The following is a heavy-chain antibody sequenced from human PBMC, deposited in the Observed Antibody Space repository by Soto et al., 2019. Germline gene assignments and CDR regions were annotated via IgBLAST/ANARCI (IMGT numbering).Heavy chain of an antibody. D-gene: IGHD6-13*01. CDR1: GGSISSGGYS. CDR2: IYHSGST. V-gene: IGHV4-30-2*01. Sequence: PSETLSLTCAVSGGSISSGGYSWTWIRQPPGKGLEWVGYIYHSGSTYYNPSLKSRVTISVDRSKNQFSLKLSSVTAADTAGYYCARVAIAAAGRGQPYYYYGMDVWGQGTTVTVSS. J-gene: IGHJ6*02. CDR3: ARVAIAAAGRGQPYYYYGMDV.